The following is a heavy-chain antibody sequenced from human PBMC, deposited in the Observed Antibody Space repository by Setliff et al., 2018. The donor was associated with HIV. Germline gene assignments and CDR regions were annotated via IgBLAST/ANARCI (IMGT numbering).Heavy chain of an antibody. J-gene: IGHJ4*02. V-gene: IGHV4-39*07. CDR3: ARGPPFAY. Sequence: SETLSLTCSVSGGSSIANTFASTWIRQSPGKGLEYIGDVSYSGATMYTNYNPSLESRVTVSEDTSSHQFSLKLTSVTADDTGIYYCARGPPFAYWGQGLLVTVS. CDR1: GGSSIANTFA. CDR2: VSYSGAT.